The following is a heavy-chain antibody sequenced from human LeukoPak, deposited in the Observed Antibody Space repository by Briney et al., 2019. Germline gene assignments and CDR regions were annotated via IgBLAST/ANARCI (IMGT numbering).Heavy chain of an antibody. CDR1: GFTFSDYY. V-gene: IGHV3-11*06. D-gene: IGHD5-24*01. CDR3: AREALEGYYYYGMDV. Sequence: KPGRSLRLSCAASGFTFSDYYMSWIRQAPGTGLELVSYISSSSSYTNYADSAKGRFTISRDNAKNSQYLQMNSLRAEDTAVYYCAREALEGYYYYGMDVWGQGTTVTVSS. J-gene: IGHJ6*01. CDR2: ISSSSSYT.